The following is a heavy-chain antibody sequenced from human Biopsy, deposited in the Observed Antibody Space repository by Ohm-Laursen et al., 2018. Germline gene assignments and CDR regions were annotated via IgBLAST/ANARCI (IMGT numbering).Heavy chain of an antibody. D-gene: IGHD3-16*02. J-gene: IGHJ4*02. CDR3: ARGEVTFGELIVSLDS. Sequence: GSSVKVSCKTSGYNFISYSINWVRQAPGQGLEWMGWIRPSNGDTKYGQKFQDRVTMTTDTSTSTVYMELTSLRSDDTAVYYCARGEVTFGELIVSLDSWGQGTLVTVSS. CDR1: GYNFISYS. V-gene: IGHV1-18*01. CDR2: IRPSNGDT.